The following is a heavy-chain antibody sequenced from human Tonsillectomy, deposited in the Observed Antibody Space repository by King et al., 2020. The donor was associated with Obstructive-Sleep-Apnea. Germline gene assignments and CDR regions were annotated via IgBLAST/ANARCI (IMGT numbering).Heavy chain of an antibody. J-gene: IGHJ6*02. CDR2: IKQDGSEK. CDR3: ARSDCSGGSCYSYYYYGMDI. V-gene: IGHV3-7*03. D-gene: IGHD2-15*01. CDR1: GFTFSNFW. Sequence: QLVQSGGGLVQPGGSLRLSCAASGFTFSNFWMTWVRQAPGKGLEWVAHIKQDGSEKYYVDSVKGRFTISRDNAKNSLYLQMNSLRAEDTAVYYCARSDCSGGSCYSYYYYGMDIWGQGTTVTVSS.